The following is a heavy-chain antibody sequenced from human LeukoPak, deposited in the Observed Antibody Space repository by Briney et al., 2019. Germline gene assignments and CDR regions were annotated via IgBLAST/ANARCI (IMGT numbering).Heavy chain of an antibody. V-gene: IGHV4-59*12. CDR3: ARLRNAYYYGSGSYWRYFDY. CDR1: GGSISSYY. J-gene: IGHJ4*02. D-gene: IGHD3-10*01. Sequence: SETLSLTCTVSGGSISSYYWSWIRQPPGKGLEWIGYIYYSGSTNYNPSLKSRVTISVDTSKNQFSLKLSSVTAADTAVYYCARLRNAYYYGSGSYWRYFDYWGQGTLVTVSS. CDR2: IYYSGST.